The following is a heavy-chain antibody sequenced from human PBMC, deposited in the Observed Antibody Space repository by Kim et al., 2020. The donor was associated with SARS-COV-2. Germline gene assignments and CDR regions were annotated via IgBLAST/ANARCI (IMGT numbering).Heavy chain of an antibody. J-gene: IGHJ4*02. V-gene: IGHV4-39*01. CDR2: IYRSGST. Sequence: SETLSLTCTVSGGSISSSSYYWGWIRQPPGKGLEWIGSIYRSGSTFYSPSLKSRVTISVDTSKNQFSLKLNSVTAADTSMYYCARQGVRGTWGQGTLVTVSS. CDR3: ARQGVRGT. D-gene: IGHD3-10*01. CDR1: GGSISSSSYY.